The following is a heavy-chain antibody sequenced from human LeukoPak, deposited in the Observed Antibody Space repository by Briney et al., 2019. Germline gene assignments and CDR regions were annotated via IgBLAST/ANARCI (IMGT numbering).Heavy chain of an antibody. CDR3: TTDTWYSAGH. CDR1: GFILSGSW. J-gene: IGHJ4*02. CDR2: IKKDGSEK. V-gene: IGHV3-7*03. D-gene: IGHD2-15*01. Sequence: YPGGSLRLSCTASGFILSGSWMAWIRQAPGKGLGWVAIIKKDGSEKYYVDSMKGRFTISRDSAKNSLFLQMNSLRAEDTAIYYCTTDTWYSAGHWGQGTLVTVSS.